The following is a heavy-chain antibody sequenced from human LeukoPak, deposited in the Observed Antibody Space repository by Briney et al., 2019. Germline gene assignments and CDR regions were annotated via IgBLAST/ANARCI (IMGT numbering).Heavy chain of an antibody. D-gene: IGHD5-12*01. CDR1: GFTFSDYY. V-gene: IGHV3-11*06. J-gene: IGHJ4*02. CDR3: ARGYSGYDFDY. Sequence: PGGSLRLSCAASGFTFSDYYMSWIRQAPGKGLEWVSYISSSSSYTNYADSVKGRFTISRDNAKNSLYLQTNSLRAEDTAVYYCARGYSGYDFDYWGQGTLVTVSS. CDR2: ISSSSSYT.